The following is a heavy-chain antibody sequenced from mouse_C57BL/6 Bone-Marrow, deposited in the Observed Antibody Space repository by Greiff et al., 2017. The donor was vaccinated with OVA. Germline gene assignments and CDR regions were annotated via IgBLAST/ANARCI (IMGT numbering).Heavy chain of an antibody. CDR1: GYTFTSYW. D-gene: IGHD3-2*02. J-gene: IGHJ4*01. V-gene: IGHV1-74*01. Sequence: QVQLQQPGAELVKPGASVKVSCKASGYTFTSYWMHWVKQRPGQGLEWIGRIHPSDSDTNYNQKFKGKATLPVDKSSRTAYMQLSSLTSEDSAVYYVAILVPQTAQAVPYAMDYWGQGTSVTVSS. CDR3: AILVPQTAQAVPYAMDY. CDR2: IHPSDSDT.